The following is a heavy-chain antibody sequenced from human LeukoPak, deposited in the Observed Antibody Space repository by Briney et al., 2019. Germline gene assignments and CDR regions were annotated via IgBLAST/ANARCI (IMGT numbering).Heavy chain of an antibody. CDR3: ARDGSGGYYYFDY. J-gene: IGHJ4*02. V-gene: IGHV4-4*07. Sequence: SVTLSLTCTVSGGSISSSYWSWIRQPAGRGLEWIGRIFTSGTTEYNPSLKSRVTMSVDTSKNQFSLKLSSVTAADTAVYYCARDGSGGYYYFDYWGQGTLVTVSS. CDR1: GGSISSSY. D-gene: IGHD6-19*01. CDR2: IFTSGTT.